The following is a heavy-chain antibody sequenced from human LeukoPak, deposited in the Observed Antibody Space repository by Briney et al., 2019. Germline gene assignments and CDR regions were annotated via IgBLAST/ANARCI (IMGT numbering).Heavy chain of an antibody. CDR1: GFNFSSYA. D-gene: IGHD3-3*01. Sequence: PGGSLRLSCTASGFNFSSYAMTWVRQAPGKGLERVGFIRSKAYGGTTEYAASVKGRFTISRDDSKSIAYLQMNSLKTEDTAVYYCTREANRITIFGVVIMDAFDIWGQGTMVTVSS. CDR3: TREANRITIFGVVIMDAFDI. CDR2: IRSKAYGGTT. J-gene: IGHJ3*02. V-gene: IGHV3-49*04.